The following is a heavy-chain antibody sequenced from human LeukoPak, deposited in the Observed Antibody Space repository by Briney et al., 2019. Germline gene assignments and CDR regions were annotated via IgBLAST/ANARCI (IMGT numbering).Heavy chain of an antibody. V-gene: IGHV1-69*05. CDR1: GGTFSSYA. CDR2: IIPIFGTA. Sequence: PEASVKVSCTASGGTFSSYAISWVRQAPGQGLEWMGGIIPIFGTANYAQKFQGRVTITTDESTSTAYMELSSLRSEDTAVYYCARGGIAARRNFDYWGQGTLVTVSS. D-gene: IGHD6-6*01. CDR3: ARGGIAARRNFDY. J-gene: IGHJ4*02.